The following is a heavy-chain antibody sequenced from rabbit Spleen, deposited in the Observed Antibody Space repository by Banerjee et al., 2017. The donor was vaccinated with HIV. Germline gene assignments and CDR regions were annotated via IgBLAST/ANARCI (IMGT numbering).Heavy chain of an antibody. V-gene: IGHV1S7*01. CDR3: VREAGYAGYGDGNL. CDR2: IDPVFGST. D-gene: IGHD7-1*01. Sequence: QLKESGGGLVQPGGSLTLSCKASGFDFSNYYMSWVRQAPGKGLEWIGYIDPVFGSTYYASWVNGRFTISRDNAQNMVFLQMTSLPATDTATYFCVREAGYAGYGDGNLWGPGTLVTVS. J-gene: IGHJ4*01. CDR1: GFDFSNYY.